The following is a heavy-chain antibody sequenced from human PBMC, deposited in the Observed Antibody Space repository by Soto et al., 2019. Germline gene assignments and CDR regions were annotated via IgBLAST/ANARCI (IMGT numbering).Heavy chain of an antibody. Sequence: SVKVSCKASGYTFTSYGISWVRQAPGQGLEWMGWISAYNGNTNYAQKLQGRVTMTTDTSTSTAYMELRSLRSDDTAVYYCARGSKYCSGGSCPHTPPDYYFDYWGQGTLVTVSS. CDR2: ISAYNGNT. D-gene: IGHD2-15*01. CDR3: ARGSKYCSGGSCPHTPPDYYFDY. CDR1: GYTFTSYG. J-gene: IGHJ4*02. V-gene: IGHV1-18*01.